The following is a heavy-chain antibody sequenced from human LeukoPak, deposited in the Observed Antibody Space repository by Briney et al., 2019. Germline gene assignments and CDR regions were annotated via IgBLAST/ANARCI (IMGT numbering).Heavy chain of an antibody. CDR3: ARLGVVPAAMSAY. V-gene: IGHV5-51*01. CDR1: GYSFTSYR. D-gene: IGHD2-2*01. Sequence: GESLQISCKGSGYSFTSYRIGWVRQMPGKGLEWMGIIYPGDSDTRYSPSFQGQVTISADKSISTAYLRWSSLKASDTAMYYCARLGVVPAAMSAYWGQGTLVTVSS. CDR2: IYPGDSDT. J-gene: IGHJ4*02.